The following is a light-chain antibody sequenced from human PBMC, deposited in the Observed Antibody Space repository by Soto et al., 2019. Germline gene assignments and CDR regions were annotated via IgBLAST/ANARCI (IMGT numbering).Light chain of an antibody. CDR2: AAS. V-gene: IGKV1-12*01. CDR3: QQANSFPFN. J-gene: IGKJ2*01. CDR1: QGISFW. Sequence: DLQMTQSPSSVSASVGDRVSITCRASQGISFWLAWYQQKPGKAPKLLISAASTLQSGVPSRFSGSGGGTDFTLTISSLQPEDSATYYCQQANSFPFNFGQGTKLEIK.